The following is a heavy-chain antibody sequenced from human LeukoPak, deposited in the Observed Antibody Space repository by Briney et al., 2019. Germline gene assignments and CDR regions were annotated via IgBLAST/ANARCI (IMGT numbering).Heavy chain of an antibody. J-gene: IGHJ4*02. CDR1: GFTFSKVT. D-gene: IGHD5-12*01. CDR3: AKDQRPDSGYDIDC. V-gene: IGHV3-23*01. Sequence: GGSLRLSCAASGFTFSKVTMNWVRQAPGKGLEWVSVISGSGGTTYYADSVNGRFTISRDNSKNTLYLEMNSLRAEDTAVYYCAKDQRPDSGYDIDCWGQGTLVTVSS. CDR2: ISGSGGTT.